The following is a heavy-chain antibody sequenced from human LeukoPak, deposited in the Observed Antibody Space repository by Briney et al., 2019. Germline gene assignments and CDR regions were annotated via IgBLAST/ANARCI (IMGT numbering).Heavy chain of an antibody. CDR3: AREVRYYDSSGYYQSWFDP. D-gene: IGHD3-22*01. CDR2: INPSGGST. V-gene: IGHV1-46*01. Sequence: ASVKVSCKASGYTFTSYYMHWVRQAPGQGLEWMGIINPSGGSTSYAQKFQGRVTMTRDTSTSTVYMELSSLRSEDTAVYYCAREVRYYDSSGYYQSWFDPWGQGTLVTVSS. CDR1: GYTFTSYY. J-gene: IGHJ5*02.